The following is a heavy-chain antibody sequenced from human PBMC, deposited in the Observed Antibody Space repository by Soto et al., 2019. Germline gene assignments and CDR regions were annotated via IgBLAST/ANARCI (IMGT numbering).Heavy chain of an antibody. V-gene: IGHV1-69*12. CDR1: GGTFSSYA. J-gene: IGHJ2*01. CDR3: ARVVTVVKSFHYWYFDL. CDR2: IIPIFGTA. D-gene: IGHD2-15*01. Sequence: QVQLVQSGAEVKKPGSSVKVSCKASGGTFSSYAISWVRQAPGQGLEWMGGIIPIFGTANYAQKFQGRVTITADESTSKASMELSSLRSEDTAVYYCARVVTVVKSFHYWYFDLWGRGTLVTVSS.